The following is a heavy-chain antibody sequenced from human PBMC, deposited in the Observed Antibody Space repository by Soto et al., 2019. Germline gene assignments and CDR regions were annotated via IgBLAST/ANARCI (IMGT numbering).Heavy chain of an antibody. Sequence: GGSLRLSCAASGFTFSNYWMHWVRQGPGKGLVWVSRVNSDESIISYADSVKGRFTISRDNAKNTLYLQMSSLRAEDTALYYCVCFECGRTAVVTAMEANGYWGQGTLVTVSS. CDR1: GFTFSNYW. CDR3: VCFECGRTAVVTAMEANGY. D-gene: IGHD2-21*02. J-gene: IGHJ4*02. V-gene: IGHV3-74*01. CDR2: VNSDESII.